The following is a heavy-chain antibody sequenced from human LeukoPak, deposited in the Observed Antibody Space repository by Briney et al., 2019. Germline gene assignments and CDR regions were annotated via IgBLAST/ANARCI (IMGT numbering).Heavy chain of an antibody. J-gene: IGHJ5*02. D-gene: IGHD2-15*01. Sequence: ASVKVSCKASGYTFTSYGISWVRQAPGQGLEWMGWISAYNGNTNYAQKLQGRVTMTTDTSTSTAYMELRSLRSDGTAVYYCARDLKDIVVVVAATSGWFDPWGQGTLVTVSS. CDR1: GYTFTSYG. V-gene: IGHV1-18*01. CDR2: ISAYNGNT. CDR3: ARDLKDIVVVVAATSGWFDP.